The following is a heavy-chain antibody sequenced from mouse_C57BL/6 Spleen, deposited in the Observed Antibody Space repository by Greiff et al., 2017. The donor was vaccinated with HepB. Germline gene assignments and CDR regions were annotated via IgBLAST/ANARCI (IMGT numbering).Heavy chain of an antibody. V-gene: IGHV1-64*01. CDR2: IHPNSGST. Sequence: QVQLQQPGAELVKPGASVKLSCKASGYTFTSYWMHWVKQRPGQGLEWIGMIHPNSGSTNYNEKFKSKATLTVDKTSSTAYMQLSSLTSEDSAVYYCATPMTGVVATDFDVWGTGTTVTVSS. J-gene: IGHJ1*03. CDR1: GYTFTSYW. CDR3: ATPMTGVVATDFDV. D-gene: IGHD1-1*01.